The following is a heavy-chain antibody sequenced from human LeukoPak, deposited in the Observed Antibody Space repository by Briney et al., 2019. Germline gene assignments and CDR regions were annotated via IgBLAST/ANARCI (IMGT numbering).Heavy chain of an antibody. CDR1: GFTFSTYG. J-gene: IGHJ4*02. V-gene: IGHV3-23*01. CDR3: ARDPPLSV. D-gene: IGHD2/OR15-2a*01. CDR2: MSGSGGST. Sequence: GGTLRLSCAASGFTFSTYGMSWVRQAPGKGLEWVSAMSGSGGSTYYADSVKGRFTTSRDNSKNTLYLQMNSLRAEDTAVYYCARDPPLSVWGQGTLVTVSS.